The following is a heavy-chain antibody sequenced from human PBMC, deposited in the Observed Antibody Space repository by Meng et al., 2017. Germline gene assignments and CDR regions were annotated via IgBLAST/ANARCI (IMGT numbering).Heavy chain of an antibody. CDR1: GFTFSSYW. V-gene: IGHV3-7*01. J-gene: IGHJ2*01. Sequence: GGSLRLSCAASGFTFSSYWMSWVRQAPGKGLEWVANIKQDGSEKYYVDSVKGRFTISRDNAKNSLYLQMNSLRAEDTAVYYCARDPYCSSTSCYTKRYFDLWGRGTLVTVSS. D-gene: IGHD2-2*02. CDR3: ARDPYCSSTSCYTKRYFDL. CDR2: IKQDGSEK.